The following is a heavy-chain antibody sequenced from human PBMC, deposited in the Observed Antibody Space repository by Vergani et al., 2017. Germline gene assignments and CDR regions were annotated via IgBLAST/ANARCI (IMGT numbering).Heavy chain of an antibody. J-gene: IGHJ5*02. V-gene: IGHV3-33*01. CDR3: ARDLRLLYNRFDP. CDR1: GFTFNQYG. D-gene: IGHD1-14*01. Sequence: QVQLVESGGGVVQPGRSLRLSCAASGFTFNQYGMHWVRQAPGKGLEWVAVTWYDGNNKQYADSVKGRFTISRDNSKSTMYLEMISLRGEDTGVYYCARDLRLLYNRFDPWGQGTLVTVSA. CDR2: TWYDGNNK.